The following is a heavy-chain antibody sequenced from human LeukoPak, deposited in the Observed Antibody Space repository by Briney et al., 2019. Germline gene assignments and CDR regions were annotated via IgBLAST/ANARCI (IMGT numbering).Heavy chain of an antibody. CDR1: GGSIGTYY. Sequence: PSETLSLTCTVSGGSIGTYYWSWIRRPPGKGLEWIAYIYYSGNTNYNPSLKSRVTISVDTSKNQFSLKLSSVTAADTAVYYCAREYTLYRSGWFLDYWGQGTLVTVSS. CDR2: IYYSGNT. J-gene: IGHJ4*02. V-gene: IGHV4-59*12. D-gene: IGHD6-19*01. CDR3: AREYTLYRSGWFLDY.